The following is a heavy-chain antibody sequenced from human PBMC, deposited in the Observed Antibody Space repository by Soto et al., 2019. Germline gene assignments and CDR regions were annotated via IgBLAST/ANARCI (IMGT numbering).Heavy chain of an antibody. Sequence: PGWSLGLSCASSVFTFISYAMSWVRQAPGKGLEWVAAVSGSGGSTYYADSVKGRFTISRDNSKNTLYLQSNRRRAEDTAGSNCATEDGPNRWQQNGPGNGMDVWGQRTTVTVSS. CDR3: ATEDGPNRWQQNGPGNGMDV. CDR2: VSGSGGST. CDR1: VFTFISYA. J-gene: IGHJ6*02. V-gene: IGHV3-23*01. D-gene: IGHD1-26*01.